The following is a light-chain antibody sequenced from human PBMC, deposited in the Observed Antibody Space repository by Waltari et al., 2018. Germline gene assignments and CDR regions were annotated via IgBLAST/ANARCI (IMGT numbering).Light chain of an antibody. CDR3: QQYNNWPLT. J-gene: IGKJ5*01. V-gene: IGKV3-15*01. CDR2: GAS. Sequence: EIVLTQYPATLSVSPGGRATLSCSASENIISNLAWYQQRPGQAPRLLIHGASTRATAFPPRFSGSGSGTEFTLTINSLQSEDFAVYYCQQYNNWPLTFGQGTRLEIK. CDR1: ENIISN.